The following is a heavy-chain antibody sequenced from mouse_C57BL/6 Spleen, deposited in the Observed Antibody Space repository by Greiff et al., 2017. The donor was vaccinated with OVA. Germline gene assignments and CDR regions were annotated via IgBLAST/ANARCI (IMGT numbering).Heavy chain of an antibody. J-gene: IGHJ1*03. V-gene: IGHV1-47*01. CDR3: ARRYYGSSYWYFDV. D-gene: IGHD1-1*01. CDR2: FHPYNDDT. CDR1: GYTFTTYP. Sequence: VQLQQSGAELVKPGASVKMSCKASGYTFTTYPIEWMKQNHGKSLEWIGNFHPYNDDTKYNEKFKGKATLTVEKSSSTVYLELSRLTADDSAVYYCARRYYGSSYWYFDVWGTGTTVTVSS.